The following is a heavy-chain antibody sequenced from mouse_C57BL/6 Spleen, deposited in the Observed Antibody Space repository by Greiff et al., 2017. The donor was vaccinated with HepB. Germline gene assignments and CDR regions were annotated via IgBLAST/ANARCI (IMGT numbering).Heavy chain of an antibody. CDR3: ARGGYYGVFDY. CDR2: INPDSSTI. J-gene: IGHJ2*01. Sequence: GVDFSRYWMSWVRRAPGKGLEWIGEINPDSSTINYAPSLKDKFIISRDNAKNTLYLQMSKVRSEDTALYYCARGGYYGVFDYWGQGTTLTVSS. D-gene: IGHD1-1*01. CDR1: GVDFSRYW. V-gene: IGHV4-1*01.